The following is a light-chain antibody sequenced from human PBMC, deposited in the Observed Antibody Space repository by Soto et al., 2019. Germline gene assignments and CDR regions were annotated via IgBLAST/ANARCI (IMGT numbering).Light chain of an antibody. CDR2: GAS. CDR3: LQDYTYPWT. CDR1: QGISNE. Sequence: IQMTQSPSCLSASVGDRFTNTCRASQGISNELGWYQQRKGKAPKXXIYGASNLQSGVPSRFSGSAYGTDFTLTISSLQTEDFATYYCLQDYTYPWTFGQGTKVDI. J-gene: IGKJ1*01. V-gene: IGKV1-6*01.